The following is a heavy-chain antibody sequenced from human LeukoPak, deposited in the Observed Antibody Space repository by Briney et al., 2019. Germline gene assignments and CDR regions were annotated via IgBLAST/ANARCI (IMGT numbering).Heavy chain of an antibody. D-gene: IGHD5-12*01. J-gene: IGHJ5*01. CDR1: GGSISSGGYY. CDR2: IYYSGST. V-gene: IGHV4-31*03. Sequence: SGTLSLTCTVSGGSISSGGYYWSWIRQHPGKGLEWIGYIYYSGSTYYNPSLKSRVTISVDTSKNQFSLKLSSVTAADTAVYYCASAPRDRGYSGYDSWGQGTLVTVSS. CDR3: ASAPRDRGYSGYDS.